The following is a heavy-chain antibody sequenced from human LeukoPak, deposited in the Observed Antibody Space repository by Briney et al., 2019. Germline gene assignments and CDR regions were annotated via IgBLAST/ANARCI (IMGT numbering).Heavy chain of an antibody. V-gene: IGHV6-1*01. CDR2: TYYRSRWYS. D-gene: IGHD5-24*01. CDR1: GDSVSSNSAA. CDR3: VRDREPNWFDP. J-gene: IGHJ5*02. Sequence: SQTLSLTCAISGDSVSSNSAAWHWIRQSLSRGLELLGRTYYRSRWYSNYAPSVKSRITINPDTSKNQFSLQLNSVTPEDTAVYYCVRDREPNWFDPWGQGTLVTVSS.